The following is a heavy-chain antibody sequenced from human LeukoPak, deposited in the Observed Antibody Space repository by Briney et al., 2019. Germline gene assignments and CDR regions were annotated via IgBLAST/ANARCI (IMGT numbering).Heavy chain of an antibody. CDR3: ARAPDYSSSSVFGFDP. Sequence: TPSETLSLTCTVSGGSISSGDYYWSWIRQPPGKGLEWIGYIYYSGSTYHNPSLKSRVTISVDTSKNQFSLKLSSVTAADTAVYYCARAPDYSSSSVFGFDPWGQGTLVTVSS. CDR2: IYYSGST. CDR1: GGSISSGDYY. V-gene: IGHV4-30-4*08. J-gene: IGHJ5*02. D-gene: IGHD6-6*01.